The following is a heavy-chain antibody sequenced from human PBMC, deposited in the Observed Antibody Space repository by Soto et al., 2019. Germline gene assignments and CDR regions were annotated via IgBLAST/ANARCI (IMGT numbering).Heavy chain of an antibody. CDR2: IYWNDDK. J-gene: IGHJ6*02. CDR1: GFSLSTSGVG. D-gene: IGHD2-8*01. V-gene: IGHV2-5*01. CDR3: AHNGHNGGGMDV. Sequence: QITLKESGPTLVKPTQTLTLTCTFSGFSLSTSGVGVGWNRQPPGKALEWLALIYWNDDKRYSPSLKSRLTITKDTSKNQVVLTMTNMDPVDTVTYYCAHNGHNGGGMDVWGQGTTVTVSS.